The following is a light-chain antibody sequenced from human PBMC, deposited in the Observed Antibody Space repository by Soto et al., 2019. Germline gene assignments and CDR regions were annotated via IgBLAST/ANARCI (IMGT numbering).Light chain of an antibody. V-gene: IGKV1-5*03. CDR2: KAS. Sequence: GARVTIPCRASQSIGSWLAWYQQKPGKAPKFLIYKASTLESGVPSRFSGSGSGTEFTLTISSLQPDDFATYYCQQYDTYWTFGQGTKVEIK. CDR3: QQYDTYWT. CDR1: QSIGSW. J-gene: IGKJ1*01.